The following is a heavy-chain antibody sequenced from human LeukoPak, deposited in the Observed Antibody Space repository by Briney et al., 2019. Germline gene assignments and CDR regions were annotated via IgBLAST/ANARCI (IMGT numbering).Heavy chain of an antibody. Sequence: SETLSLTCTVSGGSISSYYWSWIRQPPGKRLEWIGYIYYGGSTNYNPSLKSRVTISVDTSKNQFSLKLSSVTAADTAVYYCARQRLARFGEFYFDYWGQGTLVTVSS. J-gene: IGHJ4*02. D-gene: IGHD3-10*01. CDR1: GGSISSYY. CDR2: IYYGGST. V-gene: IGHV4-59*08. CDR3: ARQRLARFGEFYFDY.